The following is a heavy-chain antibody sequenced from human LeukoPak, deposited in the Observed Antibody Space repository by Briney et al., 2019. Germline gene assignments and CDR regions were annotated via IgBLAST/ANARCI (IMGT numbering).Heavy chain of an antibody. CDR3: ARGLYGRRDY. Sequence: SETLSLTCAVYGGSFSGYYWSWIRQPPGKGLEWIGEINHSGSTNYNPSLKSRVTISVDTSKNQFSLKLSSVTAADTAVYYCARGLYGRRDYWGQGTLVTVSS. D-gene: IGHD2-8*01. V-gene: IGHV4-34*01. CDR2: INHSGST. J-gene: IGHJ4*02. CDR1: GGSFSGYY.